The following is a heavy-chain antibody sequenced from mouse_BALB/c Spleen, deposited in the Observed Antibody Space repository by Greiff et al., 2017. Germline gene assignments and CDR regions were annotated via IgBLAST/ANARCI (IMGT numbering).Heavy chain of an antibody. CDR3: TRLYYGNYSDY. J-gene: IGHJ2*01. Sequence: DVKLVESGGGLVKPGGSLKLSCAASGFTFSSYTMSWVRQTPEKRLEWVATISSGGSYTYYPDSVKGRFTISRDNAKNTLYLQMSSLKSEDTAMYYCTRLYYGNYSDYWGQGTTLTVSS. CDR2: ISSGGSYT. V-gene: IGHV5-6-4*01. CDR1: GFTFSSYT. D-gene: IGHD2-1*01.